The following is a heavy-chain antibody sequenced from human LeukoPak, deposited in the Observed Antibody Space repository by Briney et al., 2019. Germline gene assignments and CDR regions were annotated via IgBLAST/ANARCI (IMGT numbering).Heavy chain of an antibody. V-gene: IGHV4-34*01. Sequence: SETLSLTCAVDGGSFSGYYWSWIRQPPGKGLEWIGEINQSGNTNYNPSLKSRVTISIDTSKNQFSLKLSSVTAADTAVYYCARDLPVPGSYVGDDAFDIWGQGTMVTVS. D-gene: IGHD1-26*01. CDR3: ARDLPVPGSYVGDDAFDI. CDR1: GGSFSGYY. J-gene: IGHJ3*02. CDR2: INQSGNT.